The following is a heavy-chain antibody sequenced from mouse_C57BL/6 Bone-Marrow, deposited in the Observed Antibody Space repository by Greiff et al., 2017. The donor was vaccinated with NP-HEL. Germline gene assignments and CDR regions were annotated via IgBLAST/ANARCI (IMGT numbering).Heavy chain of an antibody. CDR3: ARSMITDYYAMDY. CDR2: IRNKANGYTT. D-gene: IGHD2-4*01. J-gene: IGHJ4*01. V-gene: IGHV7-3*01. CDR1: GFTFTDYY. Sequence: EVQLVESGGGLVQPGGSLSLSCAASGFTFTDYYMSWVRQPPGKALEWLGFIRNKANGYTTEYSASVKGRFTISRDNSQSILYLQMNALRAEDSATYYCARSMITDYYAMDYWGQGTSVTVSS.